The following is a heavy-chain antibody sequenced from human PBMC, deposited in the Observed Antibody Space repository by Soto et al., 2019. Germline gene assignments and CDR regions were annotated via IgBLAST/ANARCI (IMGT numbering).Heavy chain of an antibody. J-gene: IGHJ4*02. V-gene: IGHV1-24*01. CDR1: RYTLTELS. CDR2: LDPEDGET. CDR3: AMIVADLFDY. D-gene: IGHD3-22*01. Sequence: ASVKVSCKVSRYTLTELSMHWVRQAPGKGLGWMGGLDPEDGETIYVRKFQGRVTMTEDTSTDTAYMELSSLRSEDTAVDYCAMIVADLFDYWGQGTLVTVSS.